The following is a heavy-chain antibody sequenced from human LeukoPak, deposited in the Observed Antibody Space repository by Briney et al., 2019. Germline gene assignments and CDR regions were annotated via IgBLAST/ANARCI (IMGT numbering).Heavy chain of an antibody. J-gene: IGHJ6*02. D-gene: IGHD2-15*01. V-gene: IGHV5-51*01. CDR3: ARLGYCSGGTCSSGYFYGMDV. CDR1: ANTFTNSW. Sequence: GESLKIFCKASANTFTNSWIGWVRQMPGKGLEWMGIIFVGDSDTTYSPSFQGQVTISADRSISTAYLQWNSLKASDTAMYFCARLGYCSGGTCSSGYFYGMDVWGQGTTVTVSS. CDR2: IFVGDSDT.